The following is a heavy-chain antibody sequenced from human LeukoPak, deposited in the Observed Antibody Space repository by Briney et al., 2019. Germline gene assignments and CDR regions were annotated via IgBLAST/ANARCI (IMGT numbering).Heavy chain of an antibody. J-gene: IGHJ4*02. V-gene: IGHV1-24*01. CDR2: FEPEDGET. CDR3: ATSAGRGYSYGSAPYFDY. D-gene: IGHD5-18*01. CDR1: GYTLTELS. Sequence: ASVKVFCKVSGYTLTELSMHWVRQAPGKGLEWMGGFEPEDGETIYAQKFQGRVTMTEDTSTDTAYMELSSLRSEDTAVYHCATSAGRGYSYGSAPYFDYWGQGTLVTVSS.